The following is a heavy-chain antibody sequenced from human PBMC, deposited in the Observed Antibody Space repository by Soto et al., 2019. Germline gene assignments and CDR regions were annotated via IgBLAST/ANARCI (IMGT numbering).Heavy chain of an antibody. CDR1: SYTFSSCA. D-gene: IGHD2-2*01. J-gene: IGHJ4*02. V-gene: IGHV1-18*04. CDR2: ISAYNGNT. Sequence: QVQLVQCGAEVKKPGASVKVSCKASSYTFSSCAITWVRQAPGQGLEWMGWISAYNGNTKYAQKSQGRVTMTTDTSTSTAFMELRSLRSDDTAVYYCARDLNLGLVAEWGQGTLVTVSS. CDR3: ARDLNLGLVAE.